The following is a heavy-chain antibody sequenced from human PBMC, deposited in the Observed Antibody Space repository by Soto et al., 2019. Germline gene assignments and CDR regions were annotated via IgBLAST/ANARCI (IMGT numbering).Heavy chain of an antibody. CDR3: ARVPGPDFWSGYNHPPDY. CDR1: GFTFSSYW. CDR2: IKQDGSEK. D-gene: IGHD3-3*01. Sequence: PGGSLRLSCAASGFTFSSYWMSWFRQAPVNGLEWVANIKQDGSEKYYVDSVKGRFTISRDNAKNSLYLQMNSLRAEDTAVYYCARVPGPDFWSGYNHPPDYWGQGTLVTVSS. J-gene: IGHJ4*02. V-gene: IGHV3-7*03.